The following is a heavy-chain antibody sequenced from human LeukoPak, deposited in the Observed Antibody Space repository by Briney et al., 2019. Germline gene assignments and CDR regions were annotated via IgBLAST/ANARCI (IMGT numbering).Heavy chain of an antibody. Sequence: SVKVSCKASGGTFNNYAFTWVRQAPGQGLEWMSDIIPMFGTPRYAQAFQGRVTITTDKSTSTGYMECSSLASEDTALYYCGRGFSCYDFTNWFGFWGQGTLVAVSS. CDR3: GRGFSCYDFTNWFGF. CDR2: IIPMFGTP. J-gene: IGHJ5*01. V-gene: IGHV1-69*05. D-gene: IGHD5-12*01. CDR1: GGTFNNYA.